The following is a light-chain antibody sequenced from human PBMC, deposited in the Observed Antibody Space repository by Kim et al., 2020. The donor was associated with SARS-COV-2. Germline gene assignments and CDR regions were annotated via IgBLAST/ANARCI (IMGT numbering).Light chain of an antibody. CDR2: GAS. CDR1: QSVSSSY. Sequence: LSPGERATLSCRASQSVSSSYLAWYQQKPGHAPMLLIYGASSRATGIPERFSGSGSGTDFTLTISRLEPEDFAVYYCQQYGSSPRTFGQGTKLEIK. J-gene: IGKJ2*01. V-gene: IGKV3-20*01. CDR3: QQYGSSPRT.